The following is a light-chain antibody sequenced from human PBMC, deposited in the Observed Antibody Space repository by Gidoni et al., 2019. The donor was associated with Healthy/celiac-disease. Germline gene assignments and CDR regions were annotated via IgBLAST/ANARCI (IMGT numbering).Light chain of an antibody. J-gene: IGKJ2*02. Sequence: DIVMTQTPPSLPVTPGEPASISCRASQSILDSDDGNTYLDWYLQKPGQSPQLLIYPLSYRASGVPDRFSGSGSGTDFTLKISRVEAEDVGVYYCMQRIEFPSWTFGQWTKLEIK. CDR3: MQRIEFPSWT. V-gene: IGKV2-40*01. CDR2: PLS. CDR1: QSILDSDDGNTY.